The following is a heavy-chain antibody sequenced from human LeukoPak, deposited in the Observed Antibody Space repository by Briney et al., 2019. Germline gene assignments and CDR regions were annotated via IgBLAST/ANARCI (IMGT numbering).Heavy chain of an antibody. J-gene: IGHJ5*02. Sequence: ASVKVSCKAPGYTFTSYDINWVRQATGQGLEWMGWMNPNSGNTGYAQKFQGRVTITRNTSISTAYMELSSLRSEDTAVYYCARGARKLGYCSGGSCYSFTFDPWGQGTLVTVSS. CDR3: ARGARKLGYCSGGSCYSFTFDP. V-gene: IGHV1-8*03. CDR1: GYTFTSYD. D-gene: IGHD2-15*01. CDR2: MNPNSGNT.